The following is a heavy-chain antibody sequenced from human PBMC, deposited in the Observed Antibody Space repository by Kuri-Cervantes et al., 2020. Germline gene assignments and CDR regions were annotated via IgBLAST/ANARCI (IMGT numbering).Heavy chain of an antibody. D-gene: IGHD2-15*01. CDR2: ISSSSSYI. J-gene: IGHJ4*02. V-gene: IGHV3-21*01. CDR3: ARGATRCSGGSCFILFY. Sequence: GESLKISCAASGFTFSSYSMNWVRQAPGKGLEWVSSISSSSSYIYYADSVKGRFTISRDNAKNSLYLQMNGLRAEDTAVYYCARGATRCSGGSCFILFYWGQGTLVTVSS. CDR1: GFTFSSYS.